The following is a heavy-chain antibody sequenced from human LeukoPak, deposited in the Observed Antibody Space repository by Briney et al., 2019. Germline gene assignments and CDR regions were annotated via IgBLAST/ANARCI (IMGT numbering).Heavy chain of an antibody. CDR3: ARAWVPYYYDSSGYRDAAVEYFQH. D-gene: IGHD3-22*01. CDR1: GGSFSGYY. CDR2: INHSGST. J-gene: IGHJ1*01. V-gene: IGHV4-34*01. Sequence: SETLSLTCAVCGGSFSGYYWSWIRQPPGKGLEWIGEINHSGSTNYNPSLKSRVTISVDTSKNQFSLKLSSVTAADTAVYYCARAWVPYYYDSSGYRDAAVEYFQHWGQGTLVTVSS.